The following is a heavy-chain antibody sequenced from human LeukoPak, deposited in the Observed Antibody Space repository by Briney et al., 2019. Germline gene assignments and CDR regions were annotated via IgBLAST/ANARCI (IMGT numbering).Heavy chain of an antibody. J-gene: IGHJ3*02. V-gene: IGHV3-66*01. D-gene: IGHD4-17*01. CDR2: IYSGGST. CDR3: ARATTVTDDAFDI. CDR1: GFTVSSNY. Sequence: GGSLRLSCAASGFTVSSNYMSWVRQAPGKGLEWVSIIYSGGSTYYADSVKGRFTISRDNSKNTLYLQMNSLRAEDTAVYYCARATTVTDDAFDIWGQGTMVTVSS.